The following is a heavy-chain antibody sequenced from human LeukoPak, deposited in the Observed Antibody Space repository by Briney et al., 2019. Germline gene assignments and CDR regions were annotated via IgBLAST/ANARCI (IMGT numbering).Heavy chain of an antibody. CDR3: ARGEGLGTTNGGYYFAY. V-gene: IGHV3-7*01. D-gene: IGHD1-26*01. J-gene: IGHJ4*02. CDR1: GFTFSNYW. Sequence: GGSLRLSCATSGFTFSNYWMSWVRLAPGKGLEWVANIKQDGSDKYYVDSVKGRFTISRDNAKNSLYLQMNTLRAEDTAVYYCARGEGLGTTNGGYYFAYWGQGSLVIVSS. CDR2: IKQDGSDK.